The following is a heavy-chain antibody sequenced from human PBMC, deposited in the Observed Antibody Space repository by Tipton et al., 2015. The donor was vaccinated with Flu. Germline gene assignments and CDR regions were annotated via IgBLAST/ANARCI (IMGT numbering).Heavy chain of an antibody. D-gene: IGHD1-1*01. CDR3: AREGVRSLGWNPDY. CDR1: GVSISSSGLY. V-gene: IGHV4-39*07. J-gene: IGHJ4*02. Sequence: TLSLTCTVSGVSISSSGLYWGWIRQPPGKGLEWIANIHESGSTHFHPSLKSRVTISLDTSKNQFYLEMTSVTAADTAMYYCAREGVRSLGWNPDYWSQGTQVTVSS. CDR2: IHESGST.